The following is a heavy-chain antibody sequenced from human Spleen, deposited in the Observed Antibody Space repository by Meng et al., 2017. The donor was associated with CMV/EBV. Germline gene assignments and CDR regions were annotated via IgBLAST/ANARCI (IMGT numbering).Heavy chain of an antibody. CDR1: GGSFSGYY. Sequence: GSLRLSCAVYGGSFSGYYWSWIRQPPGKGLEWIGEIYNGRNTYYNPSLKSRVTISVDTSKNQFSLRLSSVTAADTAVYFCARDSRAYYDYWSGKYSNDYYGMDVWGQGTTVTVSS. CDR2: IYNGRNT. D-gene: IGHD3-3*01. CDR3: ARDSRAYYDYWSGKYSNDYYGMDV. V-gene: IGHV4-34*01. J-gene: IGHJ6*02.